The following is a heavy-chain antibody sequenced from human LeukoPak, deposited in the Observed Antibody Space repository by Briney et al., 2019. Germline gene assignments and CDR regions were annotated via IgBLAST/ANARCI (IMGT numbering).Heavy chain of an antibody. D-gene: IGHD3-22*01. Sequence: ASVKVSGKASGYTFTSYAMNWVRQAPGQGLEWMGWINTNTGNPTYDQGFTGGFVFSLDSSVSTAYLQISSLKAEDTAVYYCARVHHPYYDSSDFDYWGQGTLVTVSS. CDR2: INTNTGNP. CDR3: ARVHHPYYDSSDFDY. J-gene: IGHJ4*02. CDR1: GYTFTSYA. V-gene: IGHV7-4-1*02.